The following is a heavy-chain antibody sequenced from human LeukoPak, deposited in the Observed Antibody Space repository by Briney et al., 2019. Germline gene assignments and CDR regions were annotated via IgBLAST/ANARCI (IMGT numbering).Heavy chain of an antibody. Sequence: GESLKISCKGSGYSFTSYWIGWVRQMPGKGLEWMGIIYPGDSDTRYSPSFQGQVTISADKSISTAYLQWSSLKASDTAMYYCARTQTEVVPGYYYYYMDVWGKGTTVTVSS. D-gene: IGHD2-2*01. CDR3: ARTQTEVVPGYYYYYMDV. J-gene: IGHJ6*03. CDR2: IYPGDSDT. V-gene: IGHV5-51*01. CDR1: GYSFTSYW.